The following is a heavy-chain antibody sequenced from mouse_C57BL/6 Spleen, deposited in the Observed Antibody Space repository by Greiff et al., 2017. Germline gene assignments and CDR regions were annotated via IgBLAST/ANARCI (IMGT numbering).Heavy chain of an antibody. CDR2: IYPGDGDT. V-gene: IGHV1-82*01. CDR1: GYAFSSSW. Sequence: VQGVESGPELVKPGASVKISCKASGYAFSSSWMNWVKQRPGKGLEWIGRIYPGDGDTNYNGKFKGKAKLTADKSSRTAYMQLSSLTSEDSAVYIWARAWLLPDYYAMDYWGQGTSVTVSS. D-gene: IGHD2-3*01. CDR3: ARAWLLPDYYAMDY. J-gene: IGHJ4*01.